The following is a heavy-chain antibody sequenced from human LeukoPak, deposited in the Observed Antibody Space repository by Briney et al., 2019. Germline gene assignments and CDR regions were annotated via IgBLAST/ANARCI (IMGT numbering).Heavy chain of an antibody. J-gene: IGHJ4*02. D-gene: IGHD5-18*01. Sequence: GASVKVSCKASGYTFTGYYMHWVRQAPGQGLEWMGWINPNSGGTNYAHKFQGRVTMTRDTSISTAYMELSRLTSDDTAVYYCARGTGEGYSYGRYFFDYWGQGTLVTVSS. CDR1: GYTFTGYY. V-gene: IGHV1-2*02. CDR3: ARGTGEGYSYGRYFFDY. CDR2: INPNSGGT.